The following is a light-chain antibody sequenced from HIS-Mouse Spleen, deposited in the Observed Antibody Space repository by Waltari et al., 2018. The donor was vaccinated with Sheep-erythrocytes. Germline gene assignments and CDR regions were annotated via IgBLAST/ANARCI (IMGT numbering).Light chain of an antibody. J-gene: IGLJ1*01. CDR3: CSYAGSYNHV. V-gene: IGLV2-11*01. Sequence: QSALTQPRSVSRSPGQSVTIPCTGTSSDGGGYNYASWYQQHPGKAPKLMIYDVSKRPSGVPDRFSGSKSGNTASLTISGLQAEDEADYYCCSYAGSYNHVFATGTKVTVL. CDR2: DVS. CDR1: SSDGGGYNY.